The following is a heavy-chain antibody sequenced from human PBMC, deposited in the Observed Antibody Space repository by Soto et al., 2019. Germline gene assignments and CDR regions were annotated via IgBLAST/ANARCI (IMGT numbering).Heavy chain of an antibody. CDR3: ARQNVTIFGVVIISTRYYYGMDV. CDR1: GGTFSSYA. Sequence: SVKVSCKASGGTFSSYAISWVRQAPGQGLEWKGGIIPIFGTANYAQKNQGRVTNTADESTSTAYKELSSLRSEDTAVYFCARQNVTIFGVVIISTRYYYGMDVWGQGTTVTVSS. V-gene: IGHV1-69*13. D-gene: IGHD3-3*01. J-gene: IGHJ6*02. CDR2: IIPIFGTA.